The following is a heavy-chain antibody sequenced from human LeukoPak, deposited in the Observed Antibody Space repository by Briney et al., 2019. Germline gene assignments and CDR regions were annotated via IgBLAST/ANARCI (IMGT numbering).Heavy chain of an antibody. V-gene: IGHV4-34*01. CDR2: ISHRGGA. Sequence: PSETLSLTCAVYGETFSDYYWTWVRQPPGKGLEWIGEISHRGGANYNPSLKSRVAMSVDTAKNQFSLKVTSVTAADTAVYYCARRPWVGAAGIWGQGTMVTVTS. J-gene: IGHJ3*01. D-gene: IGHD1-26*01. CDR3: ARRPWVGAAGI. CDR1: GETFSDYY.